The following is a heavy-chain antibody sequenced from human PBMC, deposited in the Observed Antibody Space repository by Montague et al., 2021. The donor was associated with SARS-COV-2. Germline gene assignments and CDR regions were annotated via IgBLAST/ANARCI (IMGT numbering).Heavy chain of an antibody. Sequence: SETLSPTCTLSGGSISSYYWSWIRQPPGKGLEWIGYIYYSGITNYNPSLKSRVTISVDTSKNQFSLKLSSVTAADTAVYYCARDQGRWLQPGVYFDYWGQGTLVTVSS. CDR1: GGSISSYY. J-gene: IGHJ4*02. CDR3: ARDQGRWLQPGVYFDY. D-gene: IGHD5-24*01. CDR2: IYYSGIT. V-gene: IGHV4-59*01.